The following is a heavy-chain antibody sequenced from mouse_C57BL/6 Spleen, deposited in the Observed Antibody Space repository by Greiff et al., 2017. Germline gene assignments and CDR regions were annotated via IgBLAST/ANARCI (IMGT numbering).Heavy chain of an antibody. V-gene: IGHV1-22*01. CDR3: ARGGGLLLRPWFAY. D-gene: IGHD1-1*01. CDR2: INPNNGGT. Sequence: EVQLQQSGPELVKPGASVKMSCKASGYTFTDYNMHWVKQSHGKSLEWIGYINPNNGGTSYNQKFKGKATLTVNKSSSTAYMELRSLTSEDSAVYDCARGGGLLLRPWFAYWGQGTLVTVSA. CDR1: GYTFTDYN. J-gene: IGHJ3*01.